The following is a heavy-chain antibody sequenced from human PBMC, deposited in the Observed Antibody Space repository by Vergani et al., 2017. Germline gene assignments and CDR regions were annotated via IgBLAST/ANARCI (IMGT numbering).Heavy chain of an antibody. CDR2: VSTGAKSQ. V-gene: IGHV3-48*01. Sequence: QLVESGGGWVQPGGSLRLSCVVSGFDFSSYIMNWVRQAPGKGLEWVSFVSTGAKSQSYAESVKGRFTISRDSAKNSLYLQMDSLRAEDTAVYYCAREYSSTSGCAFDFWGQGTKVTVSS. CDR3: AREYSSTSGCAFDF. D-gene: IGHD2-2*01. J-gene: IGHJ3*01. CDR1: GFDFSSYI.